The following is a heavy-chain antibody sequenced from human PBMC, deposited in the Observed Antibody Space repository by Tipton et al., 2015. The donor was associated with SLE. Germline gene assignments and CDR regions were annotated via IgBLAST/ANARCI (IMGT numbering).Heavy chain of an antibody. J-gene: IGHJ1*01. D-gene: IGHD3-22*01. V-gene: IGHV3-74*01. CDR2: INGDGSST. CDR3: ARSDSSGWFQH. Sequence: SLRLSCAASGFIFNNHWMHWVRQAQGKGLVWVSRINGDGSSTNYADSVKGRFTISRDNAKNTLYLQMNSLRAEDTAVYYCARSDSSGWFQHWGQGTLVTFSS. CDR1: GFIFNNHW.